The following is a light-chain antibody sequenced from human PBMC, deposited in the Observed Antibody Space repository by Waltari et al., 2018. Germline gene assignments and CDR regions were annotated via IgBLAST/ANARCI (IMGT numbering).Light chain of an antibody. V-gene: IGKV3-15*01. J-gene: IGKJ2*01. CDR3: QQYNSWRT. Sequence: EIVMTQSPPTLSVSPGERATLSCRASQSIARNLAWYQQKPGQAPRLLMYGASTTATGIPARFSGSGSGTDFTLTISSLQSEDSAVYYCQQYNSWRTFGQGTKLEIK. CDR1: QSIARN. CDR2: GAS.